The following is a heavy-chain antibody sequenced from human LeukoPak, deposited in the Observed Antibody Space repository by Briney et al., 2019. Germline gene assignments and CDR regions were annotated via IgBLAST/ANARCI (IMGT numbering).Heavy chain of an antibody. Sequence: GRSLRLSCAASGFTFSSYGMHWVRQAPGKGLEWVAVISYDGSNKYYADSVKGRFTISRDNSKNTLYLQMNSLRAEDTAVYYCARLLRPYFDYWGQGTLVTVSS. CDR3: ARLLRPYFDY. CDR2: ISYDGSNK. J-gene: IGHJ4*02. CDR1: GFTFSSYG. V-gene: IGHV3-30*03.